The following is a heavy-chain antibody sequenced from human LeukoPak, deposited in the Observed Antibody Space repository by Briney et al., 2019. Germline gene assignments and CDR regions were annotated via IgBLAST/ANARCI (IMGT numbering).Heavy chain of an antibody. J-gene: IGHJ6*04. CDR3: ARDLGYYGSGSSMDV. V-gene: IGHV1-18*01. CDR2: ISAYNGNT. D-gene: IGHD3-10*01. CDR1: GYTFTSYG. Sequence: PGASVKVSCKASGYTFTSYGISWVRQAPGQGLEWMGWISAYNGNTNYAQKLQGRVTMTTDTSTSTAYMELRSLRSDDTAVYYCARDLGYYGSGSSMDVWGKGTTVTVSS.